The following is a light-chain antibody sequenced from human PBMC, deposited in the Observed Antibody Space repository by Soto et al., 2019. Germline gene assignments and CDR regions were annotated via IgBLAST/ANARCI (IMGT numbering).Light chain of an antibody. CDR3: KSYAGSNTYV. V-gene: IGLV2-8*01. J-gene: IGLJ1*01. CDR2: EVV. Sequence: QSALTQPASVSGSPGQSITISCTGTSSDVGGYHYVSWYQQHPGKAPKLMIYEVVQRPSGVPDRFSGSKSGNTASLTVSGLQAADEADYFCKSYAGSNTYVFGSGTKLTVL. CDR1: SSDVGGYHY.